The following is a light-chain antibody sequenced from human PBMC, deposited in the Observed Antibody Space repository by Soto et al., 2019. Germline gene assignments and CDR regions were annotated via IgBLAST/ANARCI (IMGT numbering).Light chain of an antibody. CDR1: QSINSL. J-gene: IGKJ2*03. Sequence: DIQMTQSPSSLTASVGDRVTITCRASQSINSLLAWYQQKPGKAPRLLIYDTSNLETGVPSRFSGRGSGTEFTLPIAILQPDEFGHHYCQEYNSFAYSFGQGTRLEI. CDR3: QEYNSFAYS. CDR2: DTS. V-gene: IGKV1-5*01.